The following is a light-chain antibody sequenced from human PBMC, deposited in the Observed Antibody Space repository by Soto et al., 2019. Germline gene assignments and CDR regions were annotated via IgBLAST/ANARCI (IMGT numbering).Light chain of an antibody. CDR3: QQYNNWPYT. J-gene: IGKJ2*01. Sequence: EIVMTQSPATLSVSPGERVTLSCRASQSVGSYLAWYHQKPGQAPRLLIYGASTRVTGIPGRFGGSGSGTEFTLTISSLQSEDFAGDYCQQYNNWPYTFGQGTKLEIK. V-gene: IGKV3-15*01. CDR2: GAS. CDR1: QSVGSY.